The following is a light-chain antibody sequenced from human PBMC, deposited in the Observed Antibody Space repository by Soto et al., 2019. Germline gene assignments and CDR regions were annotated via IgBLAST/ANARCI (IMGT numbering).Light chain of an antibody. J-gene: IGLJ2*01. V-gene: IGLV2-8*01. CDR1: SSDVGDYNF. CDR3: SSYAGSNNVI. Sequence: QSALTQPPSASGSPGQSVTISCTGTSSDVGDYNFVSWYQQHPGKAPKLMIYEVTKRPSGVPHRFSGSKSGNTASLTVSGLQADDEADYYCSSYAGSNNVIFGGGTKLTVL. CDR2: EVT.